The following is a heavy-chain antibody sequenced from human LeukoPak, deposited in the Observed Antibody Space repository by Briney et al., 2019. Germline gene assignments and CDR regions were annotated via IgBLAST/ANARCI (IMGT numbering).Heavy chain of an antibody. CDR1: GFTFSSYE. CDR3: AREKLSFFDSSGYFDY. Sequence: PGGSLRLSCAASGFTFSSYEMNWVRQAPGKGLEWVSFTSSSGSAIHYADSVRGRFTISRDNAKNSLYLQMSRLRAEDTAVYYCAREKLSFFDSSGYFDYWGQGTLVTVSS. J-gene: IGHJ4*02. D-gene: IGHD3-22*01. CDR2: TSSSGSAI. V-gene: IGHV3-48*03.